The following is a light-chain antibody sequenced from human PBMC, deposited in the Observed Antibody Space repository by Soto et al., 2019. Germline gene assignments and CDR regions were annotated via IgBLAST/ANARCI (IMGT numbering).Light chain of an antibody. J-gene: IGLJ1*01. CDR2: SDN. CDR1: TSNIGAPSD. V-gene: IGLV1-40*01. CDR3: QAYDISLHSYV. Sequence: QSVLTQPPSVSGAPGQRVSISCTGSTSNIGAPSDVHWYQHLPGTAPKLLIYSDNNRPSGVPDRFSGSKSGTSASLAITRLQAEDEADYYCQAYDISLHSYVFGTGTKVTVL.